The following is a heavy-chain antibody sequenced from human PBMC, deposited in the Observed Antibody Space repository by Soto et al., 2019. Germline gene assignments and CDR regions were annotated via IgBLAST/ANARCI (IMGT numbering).Heavy chain of an antibody. V-gene: IGHV1-69*06. Sequence: QVQLVQSGAEVKKPGSSVKVSCKTSGGTFSTYSILWVRQAPGEGLEWMGGIIPIFGTAKDAQKYQDRVKITADKSTDTAFMELSSLKSADTAVYYWASSSGNNYGVGTNYYFDEWGQGALDTVSS. D-gene: IGHD1-26*01. CDR1: GGTFSTYS. J-gene: IGHJ4*02. CDR3: ASSSGNNYGVGTNYYFDE. CDR2: IIPIFGTA.